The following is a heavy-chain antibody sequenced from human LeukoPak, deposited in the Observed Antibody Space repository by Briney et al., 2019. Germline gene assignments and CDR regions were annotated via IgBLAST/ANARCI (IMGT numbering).Heavy chain of an antibody. V-gene: IGHV3-21*01. CDR2: ISGSSSDI. Sequence: GGSLRLSCAASGFTFRNHAMNWVRQAPGKGLEWVSSISGSSSDIYYADSVKGRFTISRDNAKNSLYLQINSPRVEDTAIYYCARRGDYDSSGYDYWGQGTLVTVSS. CDR3: ARRGDYDSSGYDY. D-gene: IGHD3-22*01. CDR1: GFTFRNHA. J-gene: IGHJ4*02.